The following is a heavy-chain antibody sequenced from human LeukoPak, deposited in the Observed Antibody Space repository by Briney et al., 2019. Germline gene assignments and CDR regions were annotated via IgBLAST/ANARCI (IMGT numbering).Heavy chain of an antibody. CDR3: AREGYDILTGYYLPD. D-gene: IGHD3-9*01. Sequence: PSGTLSLTCAVSGGSIRSSNWWSWVRQPPGKGLEWIGEIYHSGSTNYNPSLKSRVTISVDKSKNQFSLKLSSVTAADTAVYYCAREGYDILTGYYLPDWGQGTLVTASS. CDR2: IYHSGST. V-gene: IGHV4-4*02. CDR1: GGSIRSSNW. J-gene: IGHJ4*02.